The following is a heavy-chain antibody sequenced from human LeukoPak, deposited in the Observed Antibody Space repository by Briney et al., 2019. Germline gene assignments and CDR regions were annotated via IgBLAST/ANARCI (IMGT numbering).Heavy chain of an antibody. Sequence: EASVTVSCKFSGYTLTELSMHWVRQAPGKGLEWVGGFDPEDGEIIYAQKFQGRVTMTEDTSTDAAYVEVSSLRYEDMAVYYCGTSDPTDDILTGPGAFDIWGQGTMVTVSS. CDR2: FDPEDGEI. CDR1: GYTLTELS. V-gene: IGHV1-24*01. J-gene: IGHJ3*02. D-gene: IGHD3-9*01. CDR3: GTSDPTDDILTGPGAFDI.